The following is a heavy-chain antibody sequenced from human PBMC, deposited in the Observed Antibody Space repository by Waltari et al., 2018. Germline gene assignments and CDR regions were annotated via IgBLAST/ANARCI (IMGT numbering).Heavy chain of an antibody. V-gene: IGHV4-59*01. CDR1: GGSISSYY. CDR3: ASSYCGGDCYPRGYYYYGMDV. D-gene: IGHD2-21*02. CDR2: IYYSGST. J-gene: IGHJ6*02. Sequence: QVQLQESGPGLVKPSETLSLTCTVSGGSISSYYWSWIRQPPGKGLEWIGYIYYSGSTNENPSLKSRVTISVDTSKNQFSLKLSSVTAADTAVYYCASSYCGGDCYPRGYYYYGMDVWGQGTTVTVSS.